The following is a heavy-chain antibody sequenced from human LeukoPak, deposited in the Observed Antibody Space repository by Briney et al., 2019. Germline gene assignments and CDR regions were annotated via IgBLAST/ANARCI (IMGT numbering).Heavy chain of an antibody. J-gene: IGHJ4*02. CDR1: GCSISSSSYY. V-gene: IGHV4-39*01. CDR2: IYYSGST. CDR3: ATHYGSGSYYFDY. Sequence: SETLSLTCTVSGCSISSSSYYWGWIRQPPGKGLEWIGSIYYSGSTYYNPSLKSRVTISVDTSKNQFSLKLSSVTAADTAVYYCATHYGSGSYYFDYWGQGTLVTVSS. D-gene: IGHD3-10*01.